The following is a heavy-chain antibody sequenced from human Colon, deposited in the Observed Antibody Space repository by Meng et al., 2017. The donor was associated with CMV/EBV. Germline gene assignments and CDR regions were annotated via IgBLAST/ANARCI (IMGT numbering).Heavy chain of an antibody. V-gene: IGHV1-8*01. Sequence: NVSWRSSGYAVGSYDLNWVRLTDGQGLEWVAWMDPGSGNSTHAQRLQGRISLTRDTSTTTAYWELTNLRSEDTAVYFCARGNSWFVFWGQGTLVTVSS. CDR3: ARGNSWFVF. CDR1: GYAVGSYD. J-gene: IGHJ5*01. CDR2: MDPGSGNS.